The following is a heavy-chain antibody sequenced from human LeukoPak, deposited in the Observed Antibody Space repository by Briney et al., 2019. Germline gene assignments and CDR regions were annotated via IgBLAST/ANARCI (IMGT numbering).Heavy chain of an antibody. J-gene: IGHJ2*01. D-gene: IGHD6-6*01. Sequence: SQTLSLTCTVSGGSISSGDYYWSCIRQPPGKGLEWIGYIYYSGSTYYNPSLKSRVTISVDTSKNQFSLKLSSVTAADTAVYYCATQGPAARPGDWYFDLWGRGTLVTVSS. CDR2: IYYSGST. CDR3: ATQGPAARPGDWYFDL. V-gene: IGHV4-30-4*01. CDR1: GGSISSGDYY.